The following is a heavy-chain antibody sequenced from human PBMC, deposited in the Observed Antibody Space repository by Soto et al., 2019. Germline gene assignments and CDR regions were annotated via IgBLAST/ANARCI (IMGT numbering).Heavy chain of an antibody. CDR3: ARGAGVRGALYYYGMDV. CDR1: GGSISSYY. CDR2: IYYSGST. V-gene: IGHV4-59*01. J-gene: IGHJ6*02. D-gene: IGHD3-10*01. Sequence: SETLSLTCTVSGGSISSYYWSWIRQPPGKGLEWIGYIYYSGSTNYNPSLKSRVTISVDTSKNQFSLKLSSVTAADTAVYYCARGAGVRGALYYYGMDVWGQGTTVTVSS.